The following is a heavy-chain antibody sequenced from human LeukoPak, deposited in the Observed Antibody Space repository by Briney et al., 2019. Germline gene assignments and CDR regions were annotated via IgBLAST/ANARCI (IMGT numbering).Heavy chain of an antibody. V-gene: IGHV4-61*02. CDR1: GGSISSGSYY. J-gene: IGHJ6*03. CDR2: IYTSGST. CDR3: ARESPSRGMVRGVKSTYYYNMDV. D-gene: IGHD3-10*01. Sequence: PSQTLSLTCTVSGGSISSGSYYWSWIRQPAGKGLEWIGRIYTSGSTNYNPSLKSRVTMSVDTSKNQFSLRLSSVTAADTAVYYCARESPSRGMVRGVKSTYYYNMDVWGKGTTVTISS.